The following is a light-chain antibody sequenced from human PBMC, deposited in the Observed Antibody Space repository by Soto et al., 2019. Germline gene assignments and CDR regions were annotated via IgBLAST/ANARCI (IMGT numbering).Light chain of an antibody. J-gene: IGLJ1*01. CDR2: DVS. Sequence: QSVLTQPASVSGSPGQSITISCTGTLSDIGVYRFVSWYLHLPGKAPQLLIYDVSNRPSGVSTRFSGSKSGTTASLTISGLQAEDEGDYYCSSYTSSNTYVFGTGTKLTVL. CDR1: LSDIGVYRF. V-gene: IGLV2-14*03. CDR3: SSYTSSNTYV.